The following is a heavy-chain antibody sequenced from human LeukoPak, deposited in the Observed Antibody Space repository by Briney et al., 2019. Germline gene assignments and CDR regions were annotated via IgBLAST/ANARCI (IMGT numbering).Heavy chain of an antibody. CDR1: GDSISGFY. CDR3: ARGLPSYGDYVDYYFYMDV. V-gene: IGHV4-4*07. CDR2: ISTSGST. J-gene: IGHJ6*03. D-gene: IGHD4-17*01. Sequence: SETLSLTCTVSGDSISGFYWSWVRQPAGKGLQWMGRISTSGSTNYNPSLKSRVTMSVDRSTNEFSLTLRSVTAADTALYYCARGLPSYGDYVDYYFYMDVWGKGTTVTVSS.